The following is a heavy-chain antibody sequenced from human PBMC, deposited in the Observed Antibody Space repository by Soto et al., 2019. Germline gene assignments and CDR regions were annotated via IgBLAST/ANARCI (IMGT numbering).Heavy chain of an antibody. D-gene: IGHD6-13*01. CDR1: GFTFSSYW. CDR2: IKQDGSEK. CDR3: ARDTLGIAAAATGAFDI. J-gene: IGHJ3*02. Sequence: GGSLRLSCAASGFTFSSYWMSWVRQAPGKGLEWVANIKQDGSEKYYVDSVKGRFTISRDNAKNSLYLQMNSLRAEDTAVYYCARDTLGIAAAATGAFDIWGQGTMVTVS. V-gene: IGHV3-7*01.